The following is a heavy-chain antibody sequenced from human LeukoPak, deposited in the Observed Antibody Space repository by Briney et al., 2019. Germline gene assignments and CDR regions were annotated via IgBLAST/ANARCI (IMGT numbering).Heavy chain of an antibody. CDR2: IYSGGST. J-gene: IGHJ4*02. CDR3: AREGYNWNDGRDYYFDY. V-gene: IGHV3-53*01. CDR1: GFTVSSNY. Sequence: GGSLRLSCAASGFTVSSNYMSWVRQAPGKGLEWVSVIYSGGSTYYADSVKGRFTISRDNSKNTLYLQMNSLRAEDTAVYYCAREGYNWNDGRDYYFDYWGQGTLVTVSS. D-gene: IGHD1-1*01.